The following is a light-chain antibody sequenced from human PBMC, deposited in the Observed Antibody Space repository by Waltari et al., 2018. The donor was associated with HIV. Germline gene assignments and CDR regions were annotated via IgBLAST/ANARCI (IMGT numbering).Light chain of an antibody. V-gene: IGKV1-9*01. J-gene: IGKJ2*01. CDR2: AAS. Sequence: IFTITCRASEDINEFLAWYQQKPGVAPKLLIYAASTLEDEVPSRFSGSGSGTDFTLTISSLQPEDFATYFCQQLNTYPPDTFGPGTKLEI. CDR1: EDINEF. CDR3: QQLNTYPPDT.